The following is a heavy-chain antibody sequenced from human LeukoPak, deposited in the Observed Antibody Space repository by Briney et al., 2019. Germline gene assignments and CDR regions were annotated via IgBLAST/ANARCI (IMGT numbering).Heavy chain of an antibody. J-gene: IGHJ4*02. CDR2: IRYDGSNK. Sequence: GGSLRLSCAASGFTFNSYSMNWVRQAPGKGLEWAAFIRYDGSNKYYADSVKGRFTISRDNSKNTLYLQMNSLRAADTAVYYCAKDPTHYRVWDDYDSTVLSYWGQGTLVTVSS. V-gene: IGHV3-30*02. D-gene: IGHD3-22*01. CDR1: GFTFNSYS. CDR3: AKDPTHYRVWDDYDSTVLSY.